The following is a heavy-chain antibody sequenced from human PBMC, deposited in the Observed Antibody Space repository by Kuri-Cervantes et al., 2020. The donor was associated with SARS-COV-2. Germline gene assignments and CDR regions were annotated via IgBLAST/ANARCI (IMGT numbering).Heavy chain of an antibody. J-gene: IGHJ4*02. Sequence: GESLKISCKGSGYSFTSYWTGWVRQMPGKGLEWMGIIYPGDSDTRYSPSFQGQVTISADKSISTAYLQWSSLKASDTAMYYCARPGYCSGGSCYSLYYWGQGTLVTVSS. CDR3: ARPGYCSGGSCYSLYY. D-gene: IGHD2-15*01. CDR2: IYPGDSDT. V-gene: IGHV5-51*01. CDR1: GYSFTSYW.